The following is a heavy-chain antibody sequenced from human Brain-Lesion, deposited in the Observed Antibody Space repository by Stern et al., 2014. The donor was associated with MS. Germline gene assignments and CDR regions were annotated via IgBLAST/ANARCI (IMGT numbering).Heavy chain of an antibody. CDR2: INPNTGGT. D-gene: IGHD3-3*01. Sequence: QVQLVESGAEVKKPGASVKVSCKTSGYIFTGYYIHWVRQAPGQGLEWMAWINPNTGGTKYAQKFQGRVTMSRDTSIRTAYVELSSVTSDDTAVYYCARDQRGITIFGVVTDYYYLGMDVWGQGTTVTVSS. CDR1: GYIFTGYY. J-gene: IGHJ6*02. V-gene: IGHV1-2*02. CDR3: ARDQRGITIFGVVTDYYYLGMDV.